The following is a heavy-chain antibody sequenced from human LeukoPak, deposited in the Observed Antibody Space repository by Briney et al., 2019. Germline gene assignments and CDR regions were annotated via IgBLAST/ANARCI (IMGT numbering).Heavy chain of an antibody. D-gene: IGHD3-16*02. CDR2: ISSSGST. J-gene: IGHJ5*02. V-gene: IGHV4-61*02. CDR3: ARDENGYVWGSFRA. CDR1: GDSISSGDYY. Sequence: SETLSLTCTVSGDSISSGDYYWSWIRQPAGKGLEWIGRISSSGSTNYNPSLKSRVTISVDTSKNQFSLKLSSVTAADTAVYYCARDENGYVWGSFRAWGQGTLVTVSS.